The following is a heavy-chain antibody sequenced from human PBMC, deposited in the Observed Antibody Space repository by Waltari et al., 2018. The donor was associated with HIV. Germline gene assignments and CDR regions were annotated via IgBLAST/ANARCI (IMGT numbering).Heavy chain of an antibody. D-gene: IGHD6-19*01. CDR3: ARIKPVGAVAGPFDY. V-gene: IGHV4-59*01. J-gene: IGHJ4*02. CDR1: GGSISTYY. Sequence: QVHLQESGPGLVKPSETLSLTCTVSGGSISTYYWSWIRQSPGKGLEWFGYIYYSGSTNYNAPLQSRVTISVDTSKNQFSLKLNSVTAADTAVYYCARIKPVGAVAGPFDYWGQGTLVTVSS. CDR2: IYYSGST.